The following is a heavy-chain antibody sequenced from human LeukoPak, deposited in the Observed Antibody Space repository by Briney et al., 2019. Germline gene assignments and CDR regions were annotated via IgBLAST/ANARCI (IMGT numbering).Heavy chain of an antibody. CDR3: ARDLKWGVLGYSYGSGMDV. D-gene: IGHD5-18*01. V-gene: IGHV3-21*01. CDR1: GFTFSTYS. Sequence: GGSLKLSCAASGFTFSTYSMNWVRQAPGKGLEWVSSISSSSSYIYYADSVKGRFTISRDNAKNSLYLQMNSLRAEDTAVYFCARDLKWGVLGYSYGSGMDVWGQGTTVTVSS. J-gene: IGHJ6*02. CDR2: ISSSSSYI.